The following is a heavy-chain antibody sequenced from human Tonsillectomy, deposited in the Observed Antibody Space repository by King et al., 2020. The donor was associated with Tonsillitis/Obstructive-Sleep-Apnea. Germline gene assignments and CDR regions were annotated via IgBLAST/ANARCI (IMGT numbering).Heavy chain of an antibody. CDR1: GFTFSGSA. CDR3: TRRSSSSISNWFDP. J-gene: IGHJ5*02. V-gene: IGHV3-73*01. CDR2: IRSKANNYAA. D-gene: IGHD6-6*01. Sequence: VQLVESGGGLVQPGGSLKLSCAASGFTFSGSAMHWVRQASGKGLEWVGRIRSKANNYAAAYAAAVKGRFTISRDDSKNTADLQMNSLKTEDTAVYYCTRRSSSSISNWFDPWGQGTLVTVSS.